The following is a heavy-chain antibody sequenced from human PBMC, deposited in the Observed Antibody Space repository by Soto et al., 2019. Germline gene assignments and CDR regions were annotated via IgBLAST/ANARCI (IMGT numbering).Heavy chain of an antibody. V-gene: IGHV4-59*01. D-gene: IGHD3-10*01. Sequence: SETLSLTCTVSGGSISSYYWSWIRQPPGKGLEWIGYIYYSGSTNYNPSLKSRVTISVDTSKNQFSLKLSSVTAADTAVYYCARGTYYYGSGTAPGWFDPWGQGTLVTVSS. J-gene: IGHJ5*02. CDR1: GGSISSYY. CDR3: ARGTYYYGSGTAPGWFDP. CDR2: IYYSGST.